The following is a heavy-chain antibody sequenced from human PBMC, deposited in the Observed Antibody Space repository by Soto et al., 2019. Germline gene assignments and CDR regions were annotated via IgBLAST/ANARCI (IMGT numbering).Heavy chain of an antibody. CDR1: GGSISNYY. Sequence: SETLSLTCAVSGGSISNYYWTWIRQSPGKELEWIGYIYSSGNTNYNPSLTSRVTISLDTSRSHFSLRLTSVTAADTATYYCARRRVVVVSATRGDALDIWGQGTMVTVSS. CDR3: ARRRVVVVSATRGDALDI. J-gene: IGHJ3*02. V-gene: IGHV4-59*08. CDR2: IYSSGNT. D-gene: IGHD2-15*01.